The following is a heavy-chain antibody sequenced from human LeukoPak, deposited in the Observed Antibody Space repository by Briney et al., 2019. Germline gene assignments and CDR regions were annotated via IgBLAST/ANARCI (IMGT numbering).Heavy chain of an antibody. V-gene: IGHV4-34*01. J-gene: IGHJ4*02. CDR3: ARRELRVDY. CDR2: INHSGST. CDR1: GGSFSGYY. Sequence: PSETLSLTCAVYGGSFSGYYWSWIRQPPGKGLEWIGEINHSGSTNYNPSLKSRVTISVDTSKNQFSLKLSSVTAADTAVYYCARRELRVDYWGQGTLVTVSS.